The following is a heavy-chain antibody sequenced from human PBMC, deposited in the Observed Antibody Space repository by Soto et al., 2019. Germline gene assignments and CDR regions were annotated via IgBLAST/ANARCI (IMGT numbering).Heavy chain of an antibody. V-gene: IGHV3-64*01. D-gene: IGHD1-7*01. CDR1: GFTFSSYD. CDR3: VRRVLGNYDY. J-gene: IGHJ4*02. CDR2: ISSNGGTT. Sequence: SGGGMVQPGGSLRLSCVASGFTFSSYDMHWVRQAPGKGLEYASSISSNGGTTYYGNSVKGRFTISRDNSKNTLYLQMGSLRAEDMAVYYCVRRVLGNYDYWGQGTLVTVSS.